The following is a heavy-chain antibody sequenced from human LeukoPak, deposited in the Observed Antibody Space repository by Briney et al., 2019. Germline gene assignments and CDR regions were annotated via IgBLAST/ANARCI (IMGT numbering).Heavy chain of an antibody. CDR2: IYYSGST. D-gene: IGHD1-26*01. CDR3: ARRLVYSGSHRDAFDI. J-gene: IGHJ3*02. V-gene: IGHV4-59*01. CDR1: GGSISSYY. Sequence: PSETLSLTCTVSGGSISSYYWSWIWQPPGKGLEWIGYIYYSGSTNYNPSLRSRVTISVDTSKNQFSLKLSSVTVADTAVYYCARRLVYSGSHRDAFDIWGQGTMVTVSS.